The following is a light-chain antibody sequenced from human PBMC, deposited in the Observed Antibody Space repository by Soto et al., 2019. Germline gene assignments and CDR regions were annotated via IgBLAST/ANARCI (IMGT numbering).Light chain of an antibody. V-gene: IGKV1-12*01. CDR3: QQAIHFPRA. CDR2: AAS. J-gene: IGKJ4*01. CDR1: QGIDNW. Sequence: DIQMTQSPSSVSASVGDSVTITCRASQGIDNWLAWYQQKPGMAPKLLISAASNLQSGVPTRFSGSGSETDFTLTINSLQPEDFATYFCQQAIHFPRAFGGVTKVEI.